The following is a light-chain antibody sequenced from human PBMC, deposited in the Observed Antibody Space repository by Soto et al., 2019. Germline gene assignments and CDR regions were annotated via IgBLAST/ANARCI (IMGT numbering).Light chain of an antibody. Sequence: ENVLTQSPGTLSLSPGEGATRSCRASQSVSSSYLAWYQQKPGQAPRLLIYGASSRATGIPDRFSGSGSGTDFTLTISRLEPEDFAGYYCQQYGSSPRTFGQGAKVDIK. CDR1: QSVSSSY. V-gene: IGKV3-20*01. J-gene: IGKJ1*01. CDR2: GAS. CDR3: QQYGSSPRT.